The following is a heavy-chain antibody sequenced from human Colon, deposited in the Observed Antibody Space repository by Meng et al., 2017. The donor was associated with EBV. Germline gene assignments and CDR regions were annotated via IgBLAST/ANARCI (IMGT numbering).Heavy chain of an antibody. J-gene: IGHJ4*02. CDR2: IYPSGST. CDR3: ARVGAYCGGDCYHPR. V-gene: IGHV4-4*02. D-gene: IGHD2-21*02. Sequence: VELLGPGPGLVKPSGTLSLTSAVSGGSRSSRNWWSWVRQPPGKGLEWIGEIYPSGSTNYNPSLNSRVTISVDESKNQFSLRLSSVTAADTAVYYCARVGAYCGGDCYHPRWGQGTLVTVSS. CDR1: GGSRSSRNW.